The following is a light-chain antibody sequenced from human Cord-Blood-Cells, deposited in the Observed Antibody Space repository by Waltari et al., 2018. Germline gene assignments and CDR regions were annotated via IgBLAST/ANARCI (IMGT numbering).Light chain of an antibody. CDR2: EVS. J-gene: IGLJ1*01. Sequence: QSALTQPASVSGSPGQSITISCTGTSSDVGGYNYVSWYQQHPGKVPKLMIYEVSNWPSGVSNRFSSSKSGNTASLTISGLQAEDEADYYCSSYTSSSTLYVFGTGTKVTVL. CDR1: SSDVGGYNY. V-gene: IGLV2-14*01. CDR3: SSYTSSSTLYV.